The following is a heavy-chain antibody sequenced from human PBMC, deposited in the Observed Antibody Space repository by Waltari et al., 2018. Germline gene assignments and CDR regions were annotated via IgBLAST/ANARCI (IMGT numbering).Heavy chain of an antibody. D-gene: IGHD1-26*01. J-gene: IGHJ5*02. Sequence: EVQLVESGGVVVQPGGSLRLSCAASGFTFDDYTMPWVRRATGKGLEWVSLIRWDAGSTYYAYSVKGRFTSSIDNGKTSLYLQMNSLRTEDTAFYYCAKSASHPQWEIRSWGQGTLVTVSS. CDR3: AKSASHPQWEIRS. CDR1: GFTFDDYT. V-gene: IGHV3-43*01. CDR2: IRWDAGST.